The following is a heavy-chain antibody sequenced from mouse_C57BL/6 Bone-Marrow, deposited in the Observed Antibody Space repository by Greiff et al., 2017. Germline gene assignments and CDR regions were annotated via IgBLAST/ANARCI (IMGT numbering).Heavy chain of an antibody. Sequence: VQLKESGPELVKPGASVKMSCKASGYTFTDYNMHWVKQSHGKSLEWIGYINPNNGGTSYNQKFKGKATLTVNKSSSTAYMELRSLTSEDSAAYYCARWGYDYDEPFAYWGQGTLVTVSA. J-gene: IGHJ3*01. V-gene: IGHV1-22*01. CDR1: GYTFTDYN. CDR2: INPNNGGT. D-gene: IGHD2-4*01. CDR3: ARWGYDYDEPFAY.